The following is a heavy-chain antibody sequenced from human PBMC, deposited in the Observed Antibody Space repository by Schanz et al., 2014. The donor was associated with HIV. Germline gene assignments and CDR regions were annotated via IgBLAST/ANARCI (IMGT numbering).Heavy chain of an antibody. J-gene: IGHJ3*02. V-gene: IGHV3-23*01. Sequence: EVQLLESGGGLVQPGGSLRLSCAVSGFTITSYGMRWVRQAPGKGLEWVSTISAGVGTASYADSVKGRFTISRDNSKKMLFLQMNRLRAEDTAVYYCAIRTPMISFGAFDIWGRGTMVTVSS. D-gene: IGHD3-16*01. CDR3: AIRTPMISFGAFDI. CDR1: GFTITSYG. CDR2: ISAGVGTA.